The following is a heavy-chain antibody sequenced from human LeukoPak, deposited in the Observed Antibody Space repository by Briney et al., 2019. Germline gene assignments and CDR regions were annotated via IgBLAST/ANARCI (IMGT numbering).Heavy chain of an antibody. CDR3: ARGRGYYDSSVYYYEEDY. Sequence: SETLSLTCTVSVRSISSYYWSCIRQPAGKGLEWIGRIYTSGSTNYNPSLKSRVTMSVDTSKNQFSLKLTSVTAADTAVHYCARGRGYYDSSVYYYEEDYWGQGTLVTVSS. V-gene: IGHV4-4*07. D-gene: IGHD3-22*01. CDR1: VRSISSYY. CDR2: IYTSGST. J-gene: IGHJ4*02.